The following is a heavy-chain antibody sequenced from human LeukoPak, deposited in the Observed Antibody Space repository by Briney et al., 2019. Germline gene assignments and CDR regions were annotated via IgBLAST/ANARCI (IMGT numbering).Heavy chain of an antibody. D-gene: IGHD3-10*01. Sequence: GGSLRLSCAASGFTFSSYSMNWVRQAPGKGLEWVSSISSISSYIYYADSVKGRFTISRDNAKDSLYLQMNSLRAEDTAVYYCARDPTMVRGAFDYWGQGTLVTVSS. J-gene: IGHJ4*02. CDR1: GFTFSSYS. CDR3: ARDPTMVRGAFDY. CDR2: ISSISSYI. V-gene: IGHV3-21*01.